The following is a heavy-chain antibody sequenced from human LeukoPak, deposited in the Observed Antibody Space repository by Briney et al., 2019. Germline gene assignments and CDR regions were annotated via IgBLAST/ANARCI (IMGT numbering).Heavy chain of an antibody. D-gene: IGHD3-16*01. CDR3: ARGPGFPGGGWFDP. CDR2: INWNGGST. CDR1: GFTFDDCG. J-gene: IGHJ5*02. V-gene: IGHV3-20*01. Sequence: GGSLRLSCAASGFTFDDCGMSWVRQAPGKGLEWVSGINWNGGSTGYADSVKGRFTISRDNAKNSLYLQMNSLRAEDTALYHCARGPGFPGGGWFDPWGQGTLVTVSS.